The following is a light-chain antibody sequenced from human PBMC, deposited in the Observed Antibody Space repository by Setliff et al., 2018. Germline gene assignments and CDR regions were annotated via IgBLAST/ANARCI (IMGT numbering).Light chain of an antibody. CDR1: SSDVGGYNY. CDR2: DVS. V-gene: IGLV2-14*03. J-gene: IGLJ1*01. CDR3: SSYTSSSTQV. Sequence: QSALTPPASVSGSPGQSITISCTGTSSDVGGYNYVSWYQQHPDKAPKLMIFDVSNRPSGVSNRFSGSKSGNTASLTISGLQAEDEADYYCSSYTSSSTQVFGTGTKVTVL.